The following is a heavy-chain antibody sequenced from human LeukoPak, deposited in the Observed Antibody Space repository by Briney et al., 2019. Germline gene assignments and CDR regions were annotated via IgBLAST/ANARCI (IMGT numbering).Heavy chain of an antibody. J-gene: IGHJ6*02. D-gene: IGHD3-22*01. CDR2: IYYSGST. Sequence: SETLSLTCTVSGGSISSYCWSWIRQPPGKGLEWIGYIYYSGSTNYNPSLKSRVTISVDTSKNQFSLKLSSVTAADTAVYYCASVGDSSGPRDYYGMDVWGQGTTVTVSS. CDR3: ASVGDSSGPRDYYGMDV. CDR1: GGSISSYC. V-gene: IGHV4-59*01.